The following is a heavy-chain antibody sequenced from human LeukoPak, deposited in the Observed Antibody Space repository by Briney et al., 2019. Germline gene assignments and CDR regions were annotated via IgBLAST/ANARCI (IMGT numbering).Heavy chain of an antibody. Sequence: GASVKVSCKASGYTFTSYGISWVRQAPGQGLEWMGWISAYNGNTNYAQKLQGRVTMTTDTSTSTAYMELRSLRSDDTAVYYCARDFDGYYDFWSGSDYWGQGTLVTVSS. D-gene: IGHD3-3*01. V-gene: IGHV1-18*01. J-gene: IGHJ4*02. CDR2: ISAYNGNT. CDR3: ARDFDGYYDFWSGSDY. CDR1: GYTFTSYG.